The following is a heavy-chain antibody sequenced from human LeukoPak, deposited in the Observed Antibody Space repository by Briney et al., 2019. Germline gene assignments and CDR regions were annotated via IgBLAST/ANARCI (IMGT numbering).Heavy chain of an antibody. CDR1: GGSISSYY. D-gene: IGHD2-2*01. V-gene: IGHV4-59*08. Sequence: PSETLSLTCTVSGGSISSYYWSWIRQPPGKGLEWIGYIYYSGSTNYNPSLKSRVTISVDTSKNQFSLKLSSVTAADTAVYYCASLSYCRSTSCYVGYFDYWGQGTLVTVSS. CDR3: ASLSYCRSTSCYVGYFDY. CDR2: IYYSGST. J-gene: IGHJ4*02.